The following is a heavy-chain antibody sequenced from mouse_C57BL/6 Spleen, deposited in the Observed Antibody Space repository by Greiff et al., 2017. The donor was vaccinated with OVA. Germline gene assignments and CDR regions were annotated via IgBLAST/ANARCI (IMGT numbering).Heavy chain of an antibody. V-gene: IGHV1-61*01. CDR1: GYTFTSYW. CDR2: IYPSDSAT. Sequence: QVQLQQPGAELVRPGSSVKLSCKASGYTFTSYWMDWVKQRPGQGLEWIGNIYPSDSATHYNQKFKDKATLTVDKSSSTAYMQLSSLTSEDSAVYYCARGQYYGSSSDYWGQGTTLTVSS. J-gene: IGHJ2*01. D-gene: IGHD1-1*01. CDR3: ARGQYYGSSSDY.